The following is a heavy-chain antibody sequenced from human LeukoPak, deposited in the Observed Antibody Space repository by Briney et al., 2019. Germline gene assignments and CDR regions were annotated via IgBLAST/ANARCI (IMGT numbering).Heavy chain of an antibody. J-gene: IGHJ4*02. Sequence: GGSLRLSCAASEVTLSSYAMSWVRQAPGKGLEWVSSISGNGDSTYYADSVKGRFTISRDNSKNTLYLQMNSLRAEDTAIYYCAKMNYYDLSPISTVDYWGQGTLVTVSS. CDR3: AKMNYYDLSPISTVDY. V-gene: IGHV3-23*01. CDR1: EVTLSSYA. CDR2: ISGNGDST. D-gene: IGHD3-22*01.